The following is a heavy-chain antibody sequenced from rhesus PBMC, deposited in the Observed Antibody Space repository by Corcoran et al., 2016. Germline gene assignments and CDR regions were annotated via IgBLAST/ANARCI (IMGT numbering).Heavy chain of an antibody. Sequence: QVQLQESGPGLVKPSETLSLTCTVSGGSISDSYYWNWLRHPPGKGLEWMGRIYGSGGSTSYNPSLKSRVTISKDTSKNQFSLKLSSVTAADTAVYYCARESSYYGLDSWGQGVVVTVSS. CDR3: ARESSYYGLDS. CDR2: IYGSGGST. J-gene: IGHJ6*01. V-gene: IGHV4-147*01. CDR1: GGSISDSYY.